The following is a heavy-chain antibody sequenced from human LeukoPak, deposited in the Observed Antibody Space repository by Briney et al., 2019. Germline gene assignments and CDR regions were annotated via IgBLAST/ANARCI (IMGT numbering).Heavy chain of an antibody. CDR3: ANKLELRD. J-gene: IGHJ4*02. CDR1: GFTFSSHA. Sequence: PGGSLRLSCAASGFTFSSHALHWVRQAPGKGLEWVAFIRYDGSNKYYADSVKGRFTISRDNAKNTLYLRMNSLSAEDTAVYYCANKLELRDWGQGTLVTVSS. V-gene: IGHV3-30*02. CDR2: IRYDGSNK. D-gene: IGHD1-7*01.